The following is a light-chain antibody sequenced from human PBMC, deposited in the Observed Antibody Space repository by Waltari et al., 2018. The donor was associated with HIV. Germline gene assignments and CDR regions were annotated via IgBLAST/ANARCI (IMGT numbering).Light chain of an antibody. CDR1: SSNIGINT. CDR2: STN. CDR3: AAWDDSLNGRV. J-gene: IGLJ1*01. V-gene: IGLV1-44*01. Sequence: QSVLTQPPSASGTPGQRVPISFSGSSSNIGINTVNGYQQPPGTAPKPLTYSTNPRPSGVPDRSSCSKAGTSASLAISGLQSEDEADYYCAAWDDSLNGRVFGTGTKVTVL.